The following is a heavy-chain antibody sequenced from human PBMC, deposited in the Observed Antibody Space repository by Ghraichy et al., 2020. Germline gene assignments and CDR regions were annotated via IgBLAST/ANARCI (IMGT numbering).Heavy chain of an antibody. CDR2: IYTTGST. J-gene: IGHJ6*03. V-gene: IGHV4-61*02. D-gene: IGHD3-10*01. CDR1: GGSISSGSFY. CDR3: ARDSTAGLTYYMDV. Sequence: SETLSLTCTVSGGSISSGSFYWSWIRQPAGKGLEWIGRIYTTGSTDYSPSFKSRVTMSLDTSKNQFSLKLRSVTAADTAVYYCARDSTAGLTYYMDVWGKGTTVAVSS.